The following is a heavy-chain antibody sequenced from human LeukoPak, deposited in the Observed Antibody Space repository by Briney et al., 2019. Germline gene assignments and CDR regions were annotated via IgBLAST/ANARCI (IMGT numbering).Heavy chain of an antibody. CDR2: INPNSGGT. CDR1: GYTFTGYY. CDR3: ARFGSYYYDSSGSYYFDY. Sequence: ASVKVSCKASGYTFTGYYMHWVRQAPGQGLEWMGWINPNSGGTNYAQKFQGWVTMTRDTSISTAYMELSRLRSGDTAVYYCARFGSYYYDSSGSYYFDYWGQGTLVTVSS. D-gene: IGHD3-22*01. V-gene: IGHV1-2*04. J-gene: IGHJ4*02.